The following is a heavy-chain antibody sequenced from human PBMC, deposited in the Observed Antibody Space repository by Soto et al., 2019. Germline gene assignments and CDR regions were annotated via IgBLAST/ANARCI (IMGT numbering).Heavy chain of an antibody. J-gene: IGHJ6*02. CDR1: GFTFSSYG. V-gene: IGHV3-30*18. Sequence: PGGSLRLSCAASGFTFSSYGIHWVRQAPGKGLEWVAVISDDGRNKYYADSVKGRFTISRDNSKNTLYLQMNSLRTEDTAVYYCAKVFDGSSWYYYGMDVWGQGATVTVSS. CDR2: ISDDGRNK. D-gene: IGHD6-13*01. CDR3: AKVFDGSSWYYYGMDV.